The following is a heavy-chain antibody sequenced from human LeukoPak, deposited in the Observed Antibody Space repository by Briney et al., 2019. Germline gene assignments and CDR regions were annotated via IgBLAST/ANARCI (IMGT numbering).Heavy chain of an antibody. CDR2: MNPNSGNT. J-gene: IGHJ6*02. CDR3: ARRKIPAARGSDYYYYGMDV. Sequence: ASVKVSCKASGYTFTSYDINWVRQATGQGLEWMGWMNPNSGNTGYAQKFQGRVTMTRNTSISTAYMELSSLRSEDMAVYYCARRKIPAARGSDYYYYGMDVWGQGTTVTVSS. D-gene: IGHD2-2*01. V-gene: IGHV1-8*01. CDR1: GYTFTSYD.